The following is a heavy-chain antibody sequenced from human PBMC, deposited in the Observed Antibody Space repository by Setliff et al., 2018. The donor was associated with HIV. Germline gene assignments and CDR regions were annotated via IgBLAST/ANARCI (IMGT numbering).Heavy chain of an antibody. J-gene: IGHJ4*02. CDR3: ARDDYLDGR. CDR1: GFTFNIYY. Sequence: PGGSLRLSCAASGFTFNIYYLSWVRQAPGKGLEWVGKINQDESEQFYVDSVRGRFTISRDNAKNSLYLQMDSLRAEDTAMYYCARDDYLDGRWGQGTLVTVSS. V-gene: IGHV3-7*03. CDR2: INQDESEQ. D-gene: IGHD4-17*01.